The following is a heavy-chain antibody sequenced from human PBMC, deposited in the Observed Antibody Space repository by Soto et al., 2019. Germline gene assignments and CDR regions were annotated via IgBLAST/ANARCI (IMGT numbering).Heavy chain of an antibody. V-gene: IGHV3-23*01. J-gene: IGHJ5*02. D-gene: IGHD2-8*02. CDR2: ISDSDGST. CDR1: GFTFSSYA. CDR3: AKGQTGGNVMGLFDP. Sequence: EVQLLESGGGLVQPGGSLRLYCAGSGFTFSSYAMSWVRQAPGKGLEWVSGISDSDGSTYYADSVKGRFTISRDNSQNTLYLQANSLRAEDTAVYYCAKGQTGGNVMGLFDPWGQGTLVTVSS.